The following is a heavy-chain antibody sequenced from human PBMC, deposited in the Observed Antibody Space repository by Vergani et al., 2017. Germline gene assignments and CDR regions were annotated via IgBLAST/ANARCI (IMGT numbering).Heavy chain of an antibody. D-gene: IGHD2-2*01. CDR1: NGSLSGYY. V-gene: IGHV4-34*01. J-gene: IGHJ5*01. CDR3: ARGLGVGQCSRTNCYVDWFDP. CDR2: ISHTGGT. Sequence: QVQLQQWGAGLLKPSETLSLSCSVYNGSLSGYYWNWVRQSPGQGLQWLGEISHTGGTNYNPSLQSRVTMSIDPSKNHFSLKLTSMTAADAAVYYCARGLGVGQCSRTNCYVDWFDPWGQGTLVTVSS.